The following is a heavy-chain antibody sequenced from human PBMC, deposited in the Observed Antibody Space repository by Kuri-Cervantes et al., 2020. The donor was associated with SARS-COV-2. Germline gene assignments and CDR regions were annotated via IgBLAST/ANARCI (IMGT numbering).Heavy chain of an antibody. D-gene: IGHD3-3*01. J-gene: IGHJ5*02. CDR3: AKLGRGSYDFWSGYYEEEWYNWFDP. V-gene: IGHV3-30-3*02. CDR2: ISYDGSNK. CDR1: GFTFSSYA. Sequence: GESLKISCAASGFTFSSYAMHWVRQAPGKGLEWVAVISYDGSNKYYADSVKGRFTISGDNSKNTLYLQMNSLRAEDTAVYYCAKLGRGSYDFWSGYYEEEWYNWFDPWGQGTLVTVSS.